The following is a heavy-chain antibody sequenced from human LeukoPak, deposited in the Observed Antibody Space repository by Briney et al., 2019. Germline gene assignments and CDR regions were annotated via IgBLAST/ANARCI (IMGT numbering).Heavy chain of an antibody. D-gene: IGHD1-26*01. CDR1: GGSFSGYY. J-gene: IGHJ4*02. CDR3: AEGSYSTFDY. Sequence: SETLSLTCAVYGGSFSGYYWSWIRQPPGKGLEWIGSIYYSGSTYYNPSLKSRVTISVDTSKNQFSLKLSSVTAADTAVYYCAEGSYSTFDYWGQGTLVTVSS. CDR2: IYYSGST. V-gene: IGHV4-34*01.